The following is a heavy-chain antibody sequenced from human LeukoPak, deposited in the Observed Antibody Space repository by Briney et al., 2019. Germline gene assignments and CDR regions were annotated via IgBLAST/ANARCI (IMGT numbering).Heavy chain of an antibody. CDR3: AKDKNPVITIFDI. V-gene: IGHV3-23*01. CDR1: GLTFSSYG. CDR2: ISASGGSI. Sequence: GGPLRLSCAASGLTFSSYGMSWVRQTPEKGLEWVSGISASGGSIYYADSVKGRFTISRDNSKNILYLQMASLRAEDTAVYYCAKDKNPVITIFDIWGQGTMVTVSS. D-gene: IGHD4-23*01. J-gene: IGHJ3*02.